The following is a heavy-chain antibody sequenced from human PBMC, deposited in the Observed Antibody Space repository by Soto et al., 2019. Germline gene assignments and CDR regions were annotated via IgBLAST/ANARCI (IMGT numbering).Heavy chain of an antibody. CDR2: ISYDGSNK. J-gene: IGHJ4*02. CDR3: AKGGEMATITEGVFDY. CDR1: GFTFSSYG. D-gene: IGHD5-12*01. Sequence: QVQLVESGGGVVQPGRSLRLSCAASGFTFSSYGMHWVRQAPGKGLEWVAVISYDGSNKYYADSVKGRFTISRDNSKNTLYLQMNSLRAADTAVYYCAKGGEMATITEGVFDYWGQGTLVTVSS. V-gene: IGHV3-30*18.